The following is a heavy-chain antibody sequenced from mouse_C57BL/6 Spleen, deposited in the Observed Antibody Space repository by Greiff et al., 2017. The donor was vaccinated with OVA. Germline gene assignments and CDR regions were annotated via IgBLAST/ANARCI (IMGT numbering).Heavy chain of an antibody. CDR1: GYSITSGYY. Sequence: ESGPGLVKPSQSLSLTCSVTGYSITSGYYWNWIRQFPGNKLEWMGYISYDGSNNYNPSLKNRISITRDTSKNQFFLKLNSVTTEDTATYYCAREGAYYSNYDWYFDVWGTGTTVTVSS. CDR3: AREGAYYSNYDWYFDV. D-gene: IGHD2-5*01. V-gene: IGHV3-6*01. J-gene: IGHJ1*03. CDR2: ISYDGSN.